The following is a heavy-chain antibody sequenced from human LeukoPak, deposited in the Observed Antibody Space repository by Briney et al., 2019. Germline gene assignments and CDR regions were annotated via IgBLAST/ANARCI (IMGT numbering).Heavy chain of an antibody. V-gene: IGHV1-69*05. CDR2: IIPIFGTA. D-gene: IGHD1-1*01. CDR1: GGTFSSYA. J-gene: IGHJ3*02. Sequence: SVKVSCKASGGTFSSYAISWVRQAPGQGLEWMGGIIPIFGTANYAQKFQGRVTITTDESTSTAYMELSSLRSEDTAVCYCARVYNDAFDIWGQGTMVTVSS. CDR3: ARVYNDAFDI.